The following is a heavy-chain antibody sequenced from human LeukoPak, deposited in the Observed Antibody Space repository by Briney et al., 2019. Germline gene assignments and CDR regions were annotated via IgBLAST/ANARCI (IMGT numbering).Heavy chain of an antibody. CDR3: ARRYSLLWFGELSGGFDY. D-gene: IGHD3-10*01. CDR2: INHSGST. V-gene: IGHV4-34*01. Sequence: PSETLSLTCAVYGGSFSGYYWSWIRQPPGKGLEWIGEINHSGSTNYNPSLKSRVTISVDTSKNQFSLKLSSVTAADTAVYYCARRYSLLWFGELSGGFDYWGQGTLVTVSS. CDR1: GGSFSGYY. J-gene: IGHJ4*02.